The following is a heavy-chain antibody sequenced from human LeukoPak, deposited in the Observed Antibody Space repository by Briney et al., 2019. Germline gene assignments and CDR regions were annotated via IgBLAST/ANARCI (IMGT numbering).Heavy chain of an antibody. CDR2: TYYRSKWHT. V-gene: IGHV6-1*01. CDR1: GDSVSSNSAA. CDR3: ARERDGYNYVELWCFDL. Sequence: SQTLSLTCAISGDSVSSNSAAWNWIRQSPSRGLEWLGRTYYRSKWHTDYAVSVKSRITIHPDASKNQFSLQLNSVTPEDTAVYYCARERDGYNYVELWCFDLWGRGTLVTVSS. J-gene: IGHJ2*01. D-gene: IGHD5-24*01.